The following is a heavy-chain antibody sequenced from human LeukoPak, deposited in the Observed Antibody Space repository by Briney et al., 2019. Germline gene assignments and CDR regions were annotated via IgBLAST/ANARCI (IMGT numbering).Heavy chain of an antibody. J-gene: IGHJ5*02. CDR2: ISAYNGNT. D-gene: IGHD2-2*01. Sequence: ASVKVSCKASGYTFTSYGISWVRQAPGQGLEWMGWISAYNGNTNYAQKLQGRVTMTTDTSTGTAYMELRSLRSDDTAVYYCARIRLEKGYCSSTSCYRWFDPWGQGTLATVSS. CDR1: GYTFTSYG. CDR3: ARIRLEKGYCSSTSCYRWFDP. V-gene: IGHV1-18*01.